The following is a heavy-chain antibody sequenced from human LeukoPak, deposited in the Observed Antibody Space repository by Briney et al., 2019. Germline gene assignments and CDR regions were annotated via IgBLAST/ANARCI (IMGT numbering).Heavy chain of an antibody. CDR3: ARGGYYYGSGSYLYTNWFDP. Sequence: SETLSLTCAVYGGSFSGYYWSWIRQPPGKGLEWIGEINHSGSTNYNPSLKSRVTISVDTSKNQFSLKLSSVTAADTAVYYCARGGYYYGSGSYLYTNWFDPGGQGTLVTVSS. CDR2: INHSGST. V-gene: IGHV4-34*01. D-gene: IGHD3-10*01. CDR1: GGSFSGYY. J-gene: IGHJ5*02.